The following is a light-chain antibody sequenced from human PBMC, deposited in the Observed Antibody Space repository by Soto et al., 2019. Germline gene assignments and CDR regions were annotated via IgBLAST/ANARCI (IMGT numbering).Light chain of an antibody. J-gene: IGKJ1*01. V-gene: IGKV1-5*01. CDR3: QQYNSYSWT. CDR1: QSISRY. Sequence: DIQMTQSPSSLSASVGDRITITCRASQSISRYLNWYQHKPGKAPKLLINAASSLERGVPSRFSGGGSGTEFTLTISSLQPDDFAIYYCQQYNSYSWTFGQGTKVDIK. CDR2: AAS.